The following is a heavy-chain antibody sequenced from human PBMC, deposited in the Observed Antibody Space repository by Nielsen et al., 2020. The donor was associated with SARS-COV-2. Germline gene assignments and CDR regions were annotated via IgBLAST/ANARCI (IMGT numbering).Heavy chain of an antibody. D-gene: IGHD1-14*01. CDR3: AKIHRAGPTPEVKWS. V-gene: IGHV3-53*01. J-gene: IGHJ5*02. Sequence: GESLKISCAASGFTVSRNYMSWVRQAPGKGLAWVSVIHEDGSSYYADSVEGRFTISRDNSKNTMYLQMNSLRAEDTAVYYCAKIHRAGPTPEVKWSWGQGTLVTVSS. CDR1: GFTVSRNY. CDR2: IHEDGSS.